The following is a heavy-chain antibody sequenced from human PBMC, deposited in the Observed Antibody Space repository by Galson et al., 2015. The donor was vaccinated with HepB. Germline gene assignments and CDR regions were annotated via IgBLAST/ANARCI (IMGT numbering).Heavy chain of an antibody. CDR1: GFSFSDFY. Sequence: SLRLSCAASGFSFSDFYMSWIRQTPGKGLEWASYISSGGDSVFYSDSVKGRFTVSRDNAKNSLYLQMDSLSAEDAAVYFCARDHEPPDFWGQGTLVIVSS. CDR3: ARDHEPPDF. V-gene: IGHV3-11*01. CDR2: ISSGGDSV. J-gene: IGHJ4*02.